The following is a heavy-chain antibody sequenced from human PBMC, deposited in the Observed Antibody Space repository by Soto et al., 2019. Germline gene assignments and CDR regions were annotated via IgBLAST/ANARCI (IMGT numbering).Heavy chain of an antibody. CDR1: GGSFNGYY. CDR2: LNHSGST. V-gene: IGHV4-34*01. J-gene: IGHJ4*02. D-gene: IGHD4-17*01. CDR3: ASQRPTVTTFDY. Sequence: QVQLRQWGAGLVKPSETLSLTCAVYGGSFNGYYWNWIRQPPGKGLEWIGELNHSGSTNYNPSLKSRVSISVDTSKNQFSLRLSSVTAADTAVYYCASQRPTVTTFDYWGQGTLVTVSS.